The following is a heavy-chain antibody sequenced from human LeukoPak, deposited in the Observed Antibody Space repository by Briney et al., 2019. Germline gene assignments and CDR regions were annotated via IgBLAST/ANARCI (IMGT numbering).Heavy chain of an antibody. D-gene: IGHD3-10*01. CDR2: ISDSGANT. CDR1: GFTFSSYS. Sequence: GGSLRLSCAASGFTFSSYSMSWVRQAPGKGLEWVSIISDSGANTYYADSVRGRFTISRDNSKNTLYLQMDSLKTEDTAVYYCTGNYYGSGSYADFDYWGQGTLVTVSS. V-gene: IGHV3-23*01. J-gene: IGHJ4*02. CDR3: TGNYYGSGSYADFDY.